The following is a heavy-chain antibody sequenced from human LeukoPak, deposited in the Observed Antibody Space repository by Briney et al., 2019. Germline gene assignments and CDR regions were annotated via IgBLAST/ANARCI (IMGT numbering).Heavy chain of an antibody. D-gene: IGHD3-9*01. CDR2: ISGSGGST. CDR1: GLTFSSYA. V-gene: IGHV3-23*01. Sequence: GGSLRLSCAASGLTFSSYAMSWDRQAPGKGLEWVSAISGSGGSTYYADSVKGRFTISRDNSKNTLYLQMNSLRAEDTAVYYCAKVPILRYFDWLPEVPFFDYWGQGTLVTVSS. CDR3: AKVPILRYFDWLPEVPFFDY. J-gene: IGHJ4*02.